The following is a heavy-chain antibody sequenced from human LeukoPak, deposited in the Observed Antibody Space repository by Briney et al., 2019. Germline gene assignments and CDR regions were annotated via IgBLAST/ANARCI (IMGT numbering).Heavy chain of an antibody. J-gene: IGHJ4*02. CDR3: ARSGQLVFDY. CDR2: ISYDGSNK. V-gene: IGHV3-30*04. D-gene: IGHD6-6*01. CDR1: GFTFSSYA. Sequence: PGRSLRLSCAASGFTFSSYAMHGVRRAPGKGLEGVAVISYDGSNKYYADSVKGRFTISRDNSKNTLYLQMNSLRAEDTAVYYCARSGQLVFDYWGQGTLVTVSS.